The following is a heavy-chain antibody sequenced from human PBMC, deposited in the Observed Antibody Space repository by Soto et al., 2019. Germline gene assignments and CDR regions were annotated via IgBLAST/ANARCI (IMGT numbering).Heavy chain of an antibody. Sequence: ASVKVSCKTSGYTFSSYSINWVRQAPGQGLEWMAWISTTSGNTHYAERVQGRVTVTLDKSARTAFMGMWGLTSDDTAVYFCARDNGYYDFWGPGTLVTSPQ. CDR2: ISTTSGNT. J-gene: IGHJ4*02. V-gene: IGHV1-18*01. CDR1: GYTFSSYS. D-gene: IGHD2-8*01. CDR3: ARDNGYYDF.